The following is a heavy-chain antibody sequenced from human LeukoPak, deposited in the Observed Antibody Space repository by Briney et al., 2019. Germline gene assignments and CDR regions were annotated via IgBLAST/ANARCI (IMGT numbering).Heavy chain of an antibody. J-gene: IGHJ4*02. CDR1: GFTFSSYA. V-gene: IGHV3-30-3*01. D-gene: IGHD3-3*01. CDR2: ISCDGSNK. Sequence: GRSLRLSCAASGFTFSSYAMHWVRQAPGKGLEWVAVISCDGSNKYYADSVKGRFTISRDNSKNTLYLQMNSLRAEDTAVYYCARDGSGYYFDYWGQGTLVTVSS. CDR3: ARDGSGYYFDY.